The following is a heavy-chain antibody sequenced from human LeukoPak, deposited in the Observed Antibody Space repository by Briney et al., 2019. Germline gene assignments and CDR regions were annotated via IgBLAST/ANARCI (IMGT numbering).Heavy chain of an antibody. J-gene: IGHJ6*03. V-gene: IGHV1-69*04. Sequence: SVKVSCKASGGTFSSYTISWVQQAPGQGLEWMGRIIPILGIANYAQKFQGRVTITADKSTSTAYMELSSLRSEDTAVYYCARDLGTTGYYYYYYMDVWGKGTTVTVSS. D-gene: IGHD1-7*01. CDR1: GGTFSSYT. CDR2: IIPILGIA. CDR3: ARDLGTTGYYYYYYMDV.